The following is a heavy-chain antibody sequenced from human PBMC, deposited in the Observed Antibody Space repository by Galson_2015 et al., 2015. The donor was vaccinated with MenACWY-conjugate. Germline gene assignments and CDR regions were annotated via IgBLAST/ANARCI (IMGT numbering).Heavy chain of an antibody. V-gene: IGHV3-7*01. CDR3: ARIAAAVTEHYFDY. J-gene: IGHJ4*02. Sequence: SLRLSCAASGFTLGTYWMSWVRQAPGKGPEWVANIKQGGSEKYYVDSVKGRFAISRDNAKSSLYLQMNSLRAEDTAVYYCARIAAAVTEHYFDYWGQGTLVTVSS. CDR2: IKQGGSEK. D-gene: IGHD6-13*01. CDR1: GFTLGTYW.